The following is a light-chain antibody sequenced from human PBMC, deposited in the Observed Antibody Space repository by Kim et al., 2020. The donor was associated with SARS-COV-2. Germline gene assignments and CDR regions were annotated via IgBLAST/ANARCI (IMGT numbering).Light chain of an antibody. J-gene: IGLJ3*02. Sequence: QPVLTQPSSLSASPGTSASLTCTLRSDINVGPYRIYWYQQKPGSPPQYLLRYKSDSDQQRASGVPSRFSGSKDPSANAGILLISGVQSEDEADYYCVIWHSSTSLVFGGGTQLTVL. CDR2: YKSDSDQ. CDR3: VIWHSSTSLV. CDR1: SDINVGPYR. V-gene: IGLV5-45*03.